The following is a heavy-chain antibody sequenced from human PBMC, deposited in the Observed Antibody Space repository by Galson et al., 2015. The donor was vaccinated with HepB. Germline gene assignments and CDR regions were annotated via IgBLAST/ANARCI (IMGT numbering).Heavy chain of an antibody. J-gene: IGHJ3*02. CDR1: GFTFSSYA. Sequence: SLRLSCAASGFTFSSYAMHWVRQAPGKGLEWVAVILYDGSNKYYADSVKGRFTISRDNSKNTLYLQMNSLRAEDTAVYYCARIIPTSCYFCALDIWGQGTMVTVSS. CDR2: ILYDGSNK. D-gene: IGHD2-2*01. CDR3: ARIIPTSCYFCALDI. V-gene: IGHV3-30-3*01.